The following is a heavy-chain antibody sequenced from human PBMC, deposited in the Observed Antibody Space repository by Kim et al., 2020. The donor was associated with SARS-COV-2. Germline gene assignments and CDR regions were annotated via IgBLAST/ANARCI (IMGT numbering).Heavy chain of an antibody. J-gene: IGHJ6*02. V-gene: IGHV6-1*01. CDR3: GGSSRNYYYYGMDV. Sequence: VSVKSRITITPDTSKNQFSLQLNSVTPEDTAVYYCGGSSRNYYYYGMDVWGQGTTVTVSS.